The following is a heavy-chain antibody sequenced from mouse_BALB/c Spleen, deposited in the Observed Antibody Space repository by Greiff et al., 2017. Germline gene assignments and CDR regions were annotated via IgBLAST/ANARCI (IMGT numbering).Heavy chain of an antibody. CDR3: NANWDGAY. CDR2: IDPENGDT. V-gene: IGHV14-4*02. J-gene: IGHJ3*01. D-gene: IGHD4-1*01. Sequence: VQVVESGAELVRSGASVKLSCTASGFNIKDYYMHWVKQRPEQGLEWIGWIDPENGDTEYAPKFQGKATMTADTSSNTAYLQLSSLTSEDTAVYYCNANWDGAYWGQGTLVTVSA. CDR1: GFNIKDYY.